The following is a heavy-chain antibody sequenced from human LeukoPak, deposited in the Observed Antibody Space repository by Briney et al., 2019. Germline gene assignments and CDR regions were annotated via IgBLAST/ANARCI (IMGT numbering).Heavy chain of an antibody. Sequence: SVKVSCKASGGTFSSYAISWVRQAPGQGLEWMGGIIPIFGTASYAQKFQGRVTITADESTSTAYMELSSLRSEDTAVYYCARDPYSSSWYPDPADYGMDVWGQGTTVTVSS. CDR1: GGTFSSYA. J-gene: IGHJ6*02. CDR3: ARDPYSSSWYPDPADYGMDV. CDR2: IIPIFGTA. D-gene: IGHD6-13*01. V-gene: IGHV1-69*01.